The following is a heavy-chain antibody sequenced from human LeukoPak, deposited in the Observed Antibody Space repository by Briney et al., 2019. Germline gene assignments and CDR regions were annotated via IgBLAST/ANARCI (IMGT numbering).Heavy chain of an antibody. J-gene: IGHJ4*02. Sequence: SETLSLTCTVSGGSISSSSYYWGWIRQPPGKGLEWIGSIYYSGSTYYNPSLKSRVTISVDTSKNQFSLRLSSVTAADTAVYYCARYYDSSGYSFDYWGQGTLVTVSS. V-gene: IGHV4-39*01. D-gene: IGHD3-22*01. CDR3: ARYYDSSGYSFDY. CDR2: IYYSGST. CDR1: GGSISSSSYY.